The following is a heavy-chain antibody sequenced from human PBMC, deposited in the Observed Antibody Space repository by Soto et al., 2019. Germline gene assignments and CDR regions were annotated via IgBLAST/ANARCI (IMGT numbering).Heavy chain of an antibody. V-gene: IGHV4-4*02. CDR2: VSQSGNT. CDR3: AGRDYIWGSPF. J-gene: IGHJ3*01. Sequence: QVQLHESGPGLVKPSGTLSLTCDVSIGSISSSHWWSWVRQPPGKGLEWIGEVSQSGNTNYNPSLKSRVTISVDKSKNQFSLNLSSVTAAATAMYYCAGRDYIWGSPFWGQGTMVTVSS. D-gene: IGHD3-16*01. CDR1: IGSISSSHW.